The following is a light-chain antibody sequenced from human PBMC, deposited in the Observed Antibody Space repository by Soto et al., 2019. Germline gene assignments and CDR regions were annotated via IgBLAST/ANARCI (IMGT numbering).Light chain of an antibody. CDR1: QSVSSGY. J-gene: IGKJ2*01. Sequence: EIVLTQSPGTLSLSPGERATLSCRASQSVSSGYLAWYQQKPGQAPRLLISGASSRATGIPDRFSGSGSGTDFTLTISRLEPEDSAVYYCQQYGSSPLYTFGQGTKLEIK. V-gene: IGKV3-20*01. CDR2: GAS. CDR3: QQYGSSPLYT.